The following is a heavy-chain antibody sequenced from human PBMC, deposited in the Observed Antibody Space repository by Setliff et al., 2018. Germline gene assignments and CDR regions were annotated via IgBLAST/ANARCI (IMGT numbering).Heavy chain of an antibody. CDR2: IDPNSGAT. CDR1: GYTFTDYY. D-gene: IGHD3-16*01. J-gene: IGHJ5*02. V-gene: IGHV1-2*06. CDR3: ARMGLLNWFGP. Sequence: ASVKVSCKTSGYTFTDYYLHWVRQAPGQGLEWMGRIDPNSGATNYAQNFQGRVTMTRDTSITTAYMELSGVRSDDTAVYYCARMGLLNWFGPWGQGTLVTVSS.